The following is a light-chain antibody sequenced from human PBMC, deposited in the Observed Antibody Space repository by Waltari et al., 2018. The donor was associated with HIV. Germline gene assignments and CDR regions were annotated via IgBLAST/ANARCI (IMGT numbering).Light chain of an antibody. J-gene: IGKJ4*01. CDR1: QSLLHSNGYNY. Sequence: LVLTQSPLSLPVTPGEPASISFRSSQSLLHSNGYNYLDWYLQKPGQSPQLLIYLGSNRASGVPDRFSGSGSGTDFTLKISRVEAEDVGVYYCMQALQTPLTFGGGTKVEIK. CDR2: LGS. CDR3: MQALQTPLT. V-gene: IGKV2-28*01.